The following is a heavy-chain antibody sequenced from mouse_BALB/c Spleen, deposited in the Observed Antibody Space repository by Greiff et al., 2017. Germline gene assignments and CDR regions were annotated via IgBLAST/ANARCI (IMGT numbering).Heavy chain of an antibody. J-gene: IGHJ3*01. CDR1: GYTFSSYW. CDR2: ILPGSGST. V-gene: IGHV1-9*01. D-gene: IGHD2-2*01. CDR3: AREKGYDQAEFAY. Sequence: VQLKESGAELMKPGASVKISCKATGYTFSSYWIEWVKQRPGHGLEWIGEILPGSGSTNYNEKFKGKATFTADTSSNTAYMQLSSLTSEDSAVYYCAREKGYDQAEFAYWGQGTLVTVSA.